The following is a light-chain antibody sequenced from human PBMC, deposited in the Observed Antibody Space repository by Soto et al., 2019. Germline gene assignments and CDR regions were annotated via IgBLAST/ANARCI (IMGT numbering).Light chain of an antibody. J-gene: IGKJ1*01. CDR1: QSVSNSY. Sequence: EIVLTQSPGTLSLSPGERATLSCRASQSVSNSYLAWYQRIPGQSPRLLIYGASRRATGIPDRFSGSGSGTDFTLTISRLEPEDVAVYYCQQYDSSPWTFGQGTKVEIK. V-gene: IGKV3-20*01. CDR2: GAS. CDR3: QQYDSSPWT.